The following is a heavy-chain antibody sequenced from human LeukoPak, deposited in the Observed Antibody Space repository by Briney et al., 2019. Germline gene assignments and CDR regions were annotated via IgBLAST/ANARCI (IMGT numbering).Heavy chain of an antibody. Sequence: PGGSLRLSCAASGFTLSSYSMNWVRQAPGKGLEWVSFISSSSSYVYYADSVKGRFTISRDNSKNILYLQMNSLRAEDTAVYYCARDRSGDFPNWFDPWGQGTLVTVSS. D-gene: IGHD3-16*01. CDR2: ISSSSSYV. V-gene: IGHV3-21*04. CDR3: ARDRSGDFPNWFDP. CDR1: GFTLSSYS. J-gene: IGHJ5*02.